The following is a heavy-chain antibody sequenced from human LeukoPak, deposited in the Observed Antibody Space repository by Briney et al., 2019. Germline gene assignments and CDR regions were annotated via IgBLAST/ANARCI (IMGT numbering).Heavy chain of an antibody. D-gene: IGHD4-17*01. CDR2: IKEDGSEK. CDR1: GFTFSSYW. CDR3: ARDPYGDYYFDY. J-gene: IGHJ4*02. Sequence: GGSLRLSCAASGFTFSSYWMTWVRQAPGKGLEWVANIKEDGSEKYYVDSVKGRFTISRDNAKNSLFLQMNSLRAEDTAVYYCARDPYGDYYFDYWGQGTLVTVSS. V-gene: IGHV3-7*01.